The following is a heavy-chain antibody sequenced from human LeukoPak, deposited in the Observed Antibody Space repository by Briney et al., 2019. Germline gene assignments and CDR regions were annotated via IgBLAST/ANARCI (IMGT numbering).Heavy chain of an antibody. CDR2: INTDGTDT. CDR1: GFSFSSCW. Sequence: GGSLRLSCAASGFSFSSCWMHWVRQVPGKGLVWVSRINTDGTDTTYADSVKGRFTISRDNAKNTLYLQMNSLTVEDTAVYYCAKDLHYNAVDYWGQGTLVTVSS. V-gene: IGHV3-74*01. CDR3: AKDLHYNAVDY. J-gene: IGHJ4*02. D-gene: IGHD1-14*01.